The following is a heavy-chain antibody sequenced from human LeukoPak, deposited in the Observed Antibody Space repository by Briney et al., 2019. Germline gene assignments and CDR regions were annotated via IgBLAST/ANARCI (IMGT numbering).Heavy chain of an antibody. D-gene: IGHD3-22*01. J-gene: IGHJ4*02. Sequence: SVKVSCKASGGTFSSYAISWVRQAPGQGLEWMGGIIPIFGTANYAQKFQGRVTVTADKSTSTAYMELSSLRSEDTAVYYCADSSGFDIGYFDYWGQGTLVTVSS. CDR3: ADSSGFDIGYFDY. CDR1: GGTFSSYA. V-gene: IGHV1-69*06. CDR2: IIPIFGTA.